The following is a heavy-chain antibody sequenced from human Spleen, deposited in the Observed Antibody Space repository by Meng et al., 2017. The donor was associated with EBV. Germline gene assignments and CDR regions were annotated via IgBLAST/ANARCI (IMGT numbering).Heavy chain of an antibody. CDR2: ISDSAYGGGT. CDR1: GYNFPKYG. CDR3: ARTNALDS. V-gene: IGHV1-18*01. J-gene: IGHJ4*02. Sequence: QVHRVRSRPEEKRPGASGKVSCASSGYNFPKYGIIWVRQAPGQGLEWMGSISDSAYGGGTKYAQKFQGSVTMTADTSTATAYLELRSLTYDDTAVYYCARTNALDSWGQGTLVTVSS.